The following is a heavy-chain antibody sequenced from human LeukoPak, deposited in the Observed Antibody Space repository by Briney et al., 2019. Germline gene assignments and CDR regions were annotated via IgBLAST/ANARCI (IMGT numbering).Heavy chain of an antibody. D-gene: IGHD2-2*01. V-gene: IGHV3-48*03. CDR1: GFTFSSYE. CDR3: ARDRKVPAAMYNYGMDV. J-gene: IGHJ6*04. Sequence: GGSLRLSCAASGFTFSSYEMNWVRQAPGKGLEWVSYISSSGSTIYYADSVKGRFTISRDNAKNSLYLQMNSLRAEDTAVYYCARDRKVPAAMYNYGMDVWGKGTAVTVSS. CDR2: ISSSGSTI.